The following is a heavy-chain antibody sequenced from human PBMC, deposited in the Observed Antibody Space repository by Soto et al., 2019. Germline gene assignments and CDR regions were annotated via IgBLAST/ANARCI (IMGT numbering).Heavy chain of an antibody. CDR2: ISAYNDDT. J-gene: IGHJ4*02. Sequence: QVQLVQSGAEVKKPGASVKVSCKTSGYTFSTYGIFWVRQAPGQGLEWMGWISAYNDDTNYAQKVQGRVTMTTDTSTSTAYMELRSLRSDDTAVYYCASGRYCSSTSCSLVAEFDYWGQGTLVTVSS. CDR3: ASGRYCSSTSCSLVAEFDY. V-gene: IGHV1-18*01. D-gene: IGHD2-2*01. CDR1: GYTFSTYG.